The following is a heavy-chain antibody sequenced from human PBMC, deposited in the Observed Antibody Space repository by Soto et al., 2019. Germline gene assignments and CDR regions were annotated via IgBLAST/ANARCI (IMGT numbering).Heavy chain of an antibody. V-gene: IGHV3-48*02. CDR2: ISSSSSTI. CDR1: GFTFSSYS. J-gene: IGHJ4*02. D-gene: IGHD4-4*01. Sequence: GGSLRLSCAASGFTFSSYSMNWVRQAPGKVLEWVSYISSSSSTIYYADSVKGRFTISRDNAKNSLYLQMNSLRDEDTAVYYCATDGTVTTPGVLDYWGQGTLVNVSS. CDR3: ATDGTVTTPGVLDY.